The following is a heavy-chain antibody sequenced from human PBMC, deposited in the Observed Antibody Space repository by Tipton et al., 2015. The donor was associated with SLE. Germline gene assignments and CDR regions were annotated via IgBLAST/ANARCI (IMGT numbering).Heavy chain of an antibody. CDR2: IIPMLGVS. CDR3: ARDGYGDYFFLH. V-gene: IGHV1-69*09. Sequence: QVQLVQSGPEVKKPGSSVKVSCKASGDTFSRYTISWARQAPGQGLEWMGRIIPMLGVSNYAQKFQGRLPLTTDKSTTTAYLELNSLSSEDSAVYYCARDGYGDYFFLHWGQGTQITVSS. CDR1: GDTFSRYT. D-gene: IGHD4-17*01. J-gene: IGHJ4*02.